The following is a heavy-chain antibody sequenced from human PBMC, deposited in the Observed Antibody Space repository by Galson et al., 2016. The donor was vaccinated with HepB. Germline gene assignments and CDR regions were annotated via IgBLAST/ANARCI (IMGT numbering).Heavy chain of an antibody. CDR2: IRDDGSEH. D-gene: IGHD5-12*01. CDR3: VRGVVGCGYDRGAHDDAFDI. CDR1: EFNISSYW. J-gene: IGHJ3*02. V-gene: IGHV3-7*01. Sequence: SLRLSCAASEFNISSYWMNWVRQVPGKGLEWVAKIRDDGSEHYSADSVKGRFTISRDNSKNTLPLQMISLRPSDTAVYYCVRGVVGCGYDRGAHDDAFDIWGQGTTVTVSS.